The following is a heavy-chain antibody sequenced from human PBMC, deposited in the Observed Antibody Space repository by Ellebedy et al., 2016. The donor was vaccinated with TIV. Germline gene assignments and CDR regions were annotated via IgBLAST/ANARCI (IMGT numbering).Heavy chain of an antibody. CDR2: IYSGGST. CDR3: ARESFYDVDLSGWYFDL. CDR1: GFPFSDYY. V-gene: IGHV3-66*01. D-gene: IGHD3-10*02. J-gene: IGHJ2*01. Sequence: GESLKISCAASGFPFSDYYMSWVRQAPGKGLEWVSVIYSGGSTDYADSVKGRFTISRDNSKNTLYLQLNSLRAEDTAVYYCARESFYDVDLSGWYFDLWGRGTLVTVSS.